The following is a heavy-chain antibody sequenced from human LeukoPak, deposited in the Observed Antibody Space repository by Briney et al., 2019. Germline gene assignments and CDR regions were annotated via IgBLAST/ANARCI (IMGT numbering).Heavy chain of an antibody. V-gene: IGHV3-64*01. D-gene: IGHD5-12*01. Sequence: GGSLRLSCAASGFTFSSYAMHWVRQAPGKGLEYVSAISSNGGSTYYANSVKGRFTISRDNSKNTLYLQMGSLRAEDMAVYYCARGIGYSGYDSDYWGQGTLVTVSS. CDR1: GFTFSSYA. CDR3: ARGIGYSGYDSDY. J-gene: IGHJ4*02. CDR2: ISSNGGST.